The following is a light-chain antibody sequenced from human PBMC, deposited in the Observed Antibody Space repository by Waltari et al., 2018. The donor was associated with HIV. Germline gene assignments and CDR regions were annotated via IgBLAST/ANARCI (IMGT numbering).Light chain of an antibody. Sequence: QPVLTQPPSASASLGASVTLTCTPSSGSRHYHVAWYQQKPGQGTRFVMRGGTGGIVGSKGDGVPDRFAVLGSGLNRYLTIKNIQEEDESDYHCGAGHGSGSKFVYVFGTGTKVTVL. J-gene: IGLJ1*01. V-gene: IGLV9-49*01. CDR3: GAGHGSGSKFVYV. CDR2: GGTGGIVG. CDR1: SGSRHYH.